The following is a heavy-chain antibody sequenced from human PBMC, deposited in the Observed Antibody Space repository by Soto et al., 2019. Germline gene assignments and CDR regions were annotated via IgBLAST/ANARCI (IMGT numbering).Heavy chain of an antibody. D-gene: IGHD1-1*01. J-gene: IGHJ4*02. CDR3: ARDDSTNAYYLDY. V-gene: IGHV6-1*01. CDR2: TFYRSKWYN. Sequence: SQPLSLPYAISGDSASSNNAAGTWKRQSPSSGLEWLGRTFYRSKWYNDYALSVKSRITINPDTSKNEFPLQLNSVTPEDTAVYYCARDDSTNAYYLDYWSQGNLVTVSS. CDR1: GDSASSNNAA.